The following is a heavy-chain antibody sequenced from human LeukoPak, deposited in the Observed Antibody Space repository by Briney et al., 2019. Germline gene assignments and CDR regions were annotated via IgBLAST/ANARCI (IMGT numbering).Heavy chain of an antibody. CDR3: AKSRARREGSSGSVDY. CDR1: GFTFSSYA. CDR2: ISGSGSST. D-gene: IGHD3-22*01. Sequence: GGSLRLSCAASGFTFSSYAMSWVRQAPGKGLEWVSGISGSGSSTYYADSVKGRFTISRETSKNTLYLQMNSLRVEDTALYYCAKSRARREGSSGSVDYWGQGTLVTVSS. J-gene: IGHJ4*02. V-gene: IGHV3-23*01.